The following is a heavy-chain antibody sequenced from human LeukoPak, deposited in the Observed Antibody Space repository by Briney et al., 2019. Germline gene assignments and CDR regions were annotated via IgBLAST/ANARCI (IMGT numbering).Heavy chain of an antibody. CDR3: ARHETSGAVVVPATSDH. CDR2: IYYSGST. D-gene: IGHD2-2*01. CDR1: GGSISSYY. V-gene: IGHV4-59*08. J-gene: IGHJ4*02. Sequence: SETLSLTCTVSGGSISSYYWSWIRQPPGKGLEWIGYIYYSGSTNYNPSLKSRVTISVDTSMNQFSLKLSSVTAADTAVYYCARHETSGAVVVPATSDHWGQGTLVTVSS.